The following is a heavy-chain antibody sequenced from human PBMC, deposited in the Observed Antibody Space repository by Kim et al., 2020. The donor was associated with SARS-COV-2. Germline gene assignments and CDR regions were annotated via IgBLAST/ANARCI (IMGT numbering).Heavy chain of an antibody. CDR1: GYTFTSYG. V-gene: IGHV1-18*01. Sequence: ASVKVSCKASGYTFTSYGISWVRQAPGQGLEWMGWISAYNGNTNYAQKLQGRVTMTTDTSTSTAYMELRSLRSDDTAVYYCARGIQSITMIVVVTYFDYWGQGTLVTVSS. CDR3: ARGIQSITMIVVVTYFDY. CDR2: ISAYNGNT. J-gene: IGHJ4*02. D-gene: IGHD3-22*01.